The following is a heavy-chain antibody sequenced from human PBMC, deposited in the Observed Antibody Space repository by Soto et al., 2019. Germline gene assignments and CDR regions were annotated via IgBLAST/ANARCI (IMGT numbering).Heavy chain of an antibody. CDR2: IYGAAST. CDR3: ARDGPSRSRYYFDY. J-gene: IGHJ4*02. V-gene: IGHV3-66*01. D-gene: IGHD6-13*01. Sequence: EVQLLESGGGLVQPGGSLRLSCAASGFTVSSNYMNWVRQAPGKGLEWVSIIYGAASTYYADSVKGRFTISRDNSKNTLYLQMNSLRAEDTAVYYCARDGPSRSRYYFDYWGQGTLVSVSS. CDR1: GFTVSSNY.